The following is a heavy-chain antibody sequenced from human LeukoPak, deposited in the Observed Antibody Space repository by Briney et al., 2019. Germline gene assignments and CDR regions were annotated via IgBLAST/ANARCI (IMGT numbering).Heavy chain of an antibody. CDR2: IRYDGSNK. V-gene: IGHV3-30*02. Sequence: GSLRLSCAASGFTFSSYGMHWVRQAPGKGLEWVAFIRYDGSNKYYADSVKGRFTISRDNSKNTLYLQMNSLRAEDTAVYYCAKDRRLGCSSTSCSLIDYWGQGTLVTVSS. CDR3: AKDRRLGCSSTSCSLIDY. D-gene: IGHD2-2*01. CDR1: GFTFSSYG. J-gene: IGHJ4*02.